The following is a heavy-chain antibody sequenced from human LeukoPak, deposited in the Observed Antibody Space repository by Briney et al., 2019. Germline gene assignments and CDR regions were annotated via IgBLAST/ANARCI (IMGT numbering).Heavy chain of an antibody. CDR2: INHSGST. Sequence: PSETLSLTCAVYGGSFSGYYWSWIRKPPGQGLEWIGEINHSGSTNYNPSLKSRVTISVDTSKNQFSLKLSSVTAADTAVYYCAREATGRYYYDSSGYWDYWGQGTLVTVSS. V-gene: IGHV4-34*01. CDR3: AREATGRYYYDSSGYWDY. D-gene: IGHD3-22*01. J-gene: IGHJ4*02. CDR1: GGSFSGYY.